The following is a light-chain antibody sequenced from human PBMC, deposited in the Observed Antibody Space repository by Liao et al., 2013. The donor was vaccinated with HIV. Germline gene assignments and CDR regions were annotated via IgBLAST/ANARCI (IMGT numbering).Light chain of an antibody. CDR2: YDT. J-gene: IGLJ2*01. Sequence: SYVLTQPPSVSVAPEKTARITCGGNNIGSRSVHWYQQKPGQAPVLVIYYDTDRPSGIPERFSGSNSGHTATLTISRVEAGDEADYYCQVWDSSSDHPYVVFGGGTKLTVL. CDR3: QVWDSSSDHPYVV. V-gene: IGLV3-21*04. CDR1: NIGSRS.